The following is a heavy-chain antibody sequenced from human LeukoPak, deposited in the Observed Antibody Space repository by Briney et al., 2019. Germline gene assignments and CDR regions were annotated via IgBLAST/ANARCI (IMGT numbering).Heavy chain of an antibody. CDR1: GYTFTTAG. J-gene: IGHJ4*02. CDR3: AGDGERCYLDY. D-gene: IGHD3-10*01. V-gene: IGHV1-18*01. CDR2: ISAYNGNT. Sequence: ASVKVSCKASGYTFTTAGISCVRQAPGQSLEWMGWISAYNGNTNYAQKLQGRVTMTTDTSTSTAYMELRSLRSDDTAVYYCAGDGERCYLDYWGQGTLVTVSS.